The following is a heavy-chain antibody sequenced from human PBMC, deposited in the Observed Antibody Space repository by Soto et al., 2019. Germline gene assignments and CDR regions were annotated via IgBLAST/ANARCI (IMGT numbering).Heavy chain of an antibody. Sequence: SETLSLTCAVSGYSISSGYYWAWIRQPPGKGLEWIGSIYHTGSTYYNPSLKSRVTMSVDTSKNRFSLKLSSVTAADTAMYYCASCSGSYYDFDYWGQGTLVTVSS. CDR3: ASCSGSYYDFDY. CDR2: IYHTGST. CDR1: GYSISSGYY. D-gene: IGHD1-26*01. V-gene: IGHV4-38-2*01. J-gene: IGHJ4*02.